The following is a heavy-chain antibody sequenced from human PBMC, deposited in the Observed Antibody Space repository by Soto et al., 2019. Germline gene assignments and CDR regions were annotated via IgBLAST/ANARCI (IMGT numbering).Heavy chain of an antibody. Sequence: QLQLQESGPGLVKPSETLSLTCTVSGGSISSSSYYWGWIRQPPGKVLEWIGSIYYSGSTYYNPSLKSRVTISVDTSKNQFSLKLSSVTAADTAVYYCARHTLLWFGEFDYWGQGTLVTVSS. J-gene: IGHJ4*02. CDR2: IYYSGST. V-gene: IGHV4-39*01. D-gene: IGHD3-10*01. CDR1: GGSISSSSYY. CDR3: ARHTLLWFGEFDY.